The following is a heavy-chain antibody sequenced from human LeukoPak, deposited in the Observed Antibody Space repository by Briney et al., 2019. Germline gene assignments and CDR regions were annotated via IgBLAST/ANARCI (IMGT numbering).Heavy chain of an antibody. J-gene: IGHJ4*02. Sequence: PGGSLRLSCAASGFTFSSYDMHWVRQAPAKGLEWVAVISYGGNDKHYADSVKGRFTISRDNSKNTLYLQMNSLRVEDTAVYYCAKDQYDYVRGEFDYWGQGTLVTVTS. CDR2: ISYGGNDK. CDR3: AKDQYDYVRGEFDY. V-gene: IGHV3-30*18. CDR1: GFTFSSYD. D-gene: IGHD3-16*01.